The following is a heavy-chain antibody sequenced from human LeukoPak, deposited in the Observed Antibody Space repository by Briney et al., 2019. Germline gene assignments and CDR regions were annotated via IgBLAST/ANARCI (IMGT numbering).Heavy chain of an antibody. D-gene: IGHD5-12*01. J-gene: IGHJ4*02. Sequence: GGSLRLSCAASGFTFSSYWMRWVRQAPGKGLVWFSRINSDGSSTSYADSVKGRFTISRDNAKNTLYLQMNSLRAEDTAVYYCARDWSWYSGYACDYWGQGTLVTVSS. CDR3: ARDWSWYSGYACDY. V-gene: IGHV3-74*01. CDR1: GFTFSSYW. CDR2: INSDGSST.